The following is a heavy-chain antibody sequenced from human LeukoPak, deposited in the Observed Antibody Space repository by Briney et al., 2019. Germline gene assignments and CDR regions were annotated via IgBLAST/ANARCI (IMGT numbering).Heavy chain of an antibody. V-gene: IGHV1-2*02. CDR2: INPNSGGT. CDR3: ARAFTATSRRYGDYWFDP. Sequence: ASVKVSCKASGYTCTGYYMHWVRQAPGQGLEWLGWINPNSGGTGYAQKFQGRVTMTRDTSISTAYMELTRLRSDDTAVYYCARAFTATSRRYGDYWFDPWGQGTLVTVSS. D-gene: IGHD4-17*01. J-gene: IGHJ5*02. CDR1: GYTCTGYY.